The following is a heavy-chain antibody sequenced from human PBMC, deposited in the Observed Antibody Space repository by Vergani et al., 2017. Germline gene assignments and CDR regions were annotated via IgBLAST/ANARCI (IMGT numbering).Heavy chain of an antibody. CDR3: ARVGYSGSPGAFDI. V-gene: IGHV4-59*01. J-gene: IGHJ3*02. CDR2: IYYSGST. D-gene: IGHD1-26*01. Sequence: QVQLQESGPGLVKPSETLSLTCTVSGGSISSYYWSWIRQPPGKGLEWIGYIYYSGSTNYNPSLKSRVTISVDTSKYQFSLKLSSVTAADTAVYYCARVGYSGSPGAFDIWGQGTMVTVSS. CDR1: GGSISSYY.